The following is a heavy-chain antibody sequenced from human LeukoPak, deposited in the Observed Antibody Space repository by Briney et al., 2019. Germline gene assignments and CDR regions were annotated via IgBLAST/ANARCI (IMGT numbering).Heavy chain of an antibody. V-gene: IGHV3-43*02. CDR2: ISGNGGNT. CDR1: GFTFDDYA. J-gene: IGHJ4*02. D-gene: IGHD3-3*01. Sequence: PGGSLRLSCAASGFTFDDYAMHWVRQTLEKGLEWVSLISGNGGNTYYADSVKGRFTISRDNSKDSLYLQMDSLRTEDIALYYCAKDLLVWGQGTLVTVSS. CDR3: AKDLLV.